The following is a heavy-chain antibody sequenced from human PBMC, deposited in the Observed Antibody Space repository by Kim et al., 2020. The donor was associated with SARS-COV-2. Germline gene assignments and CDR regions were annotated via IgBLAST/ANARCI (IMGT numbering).Heavy chain of an antibody. CDR3: ARAAFFMVRGVTITQRVGFDI. J-gene: IGHJ3*02. V-gene: IGHV4-34*01. CDR1: GGSLSNDY. D-gene: IGHD3-10*01. Sequence: SETLSLTCAVYGGSLSNDYWSWIRQSPGKGLEWIGEINHSGSTNYSPSLKSRVTMSVEASKNQFSLRLTAATAADAAVYYCARAAFFMVRGVTITQRVGFDIWGQGTMVTVSS. CDR2: INHSGST.